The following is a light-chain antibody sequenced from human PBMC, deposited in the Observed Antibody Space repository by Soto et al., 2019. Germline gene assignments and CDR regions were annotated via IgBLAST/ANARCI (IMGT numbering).Light chain of an antibody. CDR1: ESVSTD. CDR2: DAT. CDR3: QQRSKWPPSWT. Sequence: EIVLTQAPATLSLSPGERATISCRAIESVSTDLAWYQQKPGQAPRLLIYDATNRATGIPVRFSGSGSGTDFTLTISSLEPEDFAEYYCQQRSKWPPSWTFGHGTKLEIK. V-gene: IGKV3-11*01. J-gene: IGKJ1*01.